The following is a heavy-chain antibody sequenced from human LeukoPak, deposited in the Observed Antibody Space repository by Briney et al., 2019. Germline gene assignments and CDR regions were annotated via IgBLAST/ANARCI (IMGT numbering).Heavy chain of an antibody. Sequence: GGSLRLSCAASGSPFDRYWMSWVRLAPGKGLEWVANIKHDGSEKTFVDSVKGRFTISRDNAENSLYLQMNSLRAEDTAVYYCARQPIYEAYFDFWGQGTLVTVSS. J-gene: IGHJ4*02. D-gene: IGHD3-16*01. CDR1: GSPFDRYW. CDR2: IKHDGSEK. V-gene: IGHV3-7*01. CDR3: ARQPIYEAYFDF.